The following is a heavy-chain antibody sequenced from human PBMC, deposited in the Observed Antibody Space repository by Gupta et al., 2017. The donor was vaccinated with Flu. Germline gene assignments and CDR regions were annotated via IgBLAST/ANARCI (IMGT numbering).Heavy chain of an antibody. CDR1: GFTFSSYG. J-gene: IGHJ6*02. D-gene: IGHD4-17*01. V-gene: IGHV3-33*01. Sequence: QVQLVESGGGVVQPGRSLRLSCAASGFTFSSYGMHWVRQAPGKGLEWVPVIWYDGSNKYYADSVKGRFTISRDNSKNTLYLQMNSLRAEDTAVYYCARDSSLRYGDYAVYGMDVWGQGTTVTVSS. CDR3: ARDSSLRYGDYAVYGMDV. CDR2: IWYDGSNK.